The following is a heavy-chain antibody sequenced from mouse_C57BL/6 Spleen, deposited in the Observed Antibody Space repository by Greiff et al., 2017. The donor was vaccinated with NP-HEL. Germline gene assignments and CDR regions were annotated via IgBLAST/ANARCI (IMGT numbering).Heavy chain of an antibody. CDR1: GYTFTSYW. V-gene: IGHV1-55*01. CDR2: IYPGSGST. J-gene: IGHJ1*03. Sequence: VQLQQSGAELVKPGASVKMSCKASGYTFTSYWITWVKQRPGQGLEWIGDIYPGSGSTNYNEKFKSKATLTVDTSSSTAYMQLSSLTSEDSAVYYCARSTVVAWYFDVWGTGTTVTVSS. D-gene: IGHD1-1*01. CDR3: ARSTVVAWYFDV.